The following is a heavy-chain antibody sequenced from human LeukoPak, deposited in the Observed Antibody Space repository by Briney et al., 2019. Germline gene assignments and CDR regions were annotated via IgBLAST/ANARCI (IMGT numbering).Heavy chain of an antibody. V-gene: IGHV3-30*03. CDR1: GFTFSTYG. J-gene: IGHJ4*02. D-gene: IGHD3-10*01. Sequence: GGSLRLSCAASGFTFSTYGMHWVRQAPGKGLEWVALISYDGSNEYYADSVKGRFTISRDNSKNTLYMQMNSLRAEDTAVYYCARTYYYGSGSYSYFDYWGQGTLVTVSS. CDR3: ARTYYYGSGSYSYFDY. CDR2: ISYDGSNE.